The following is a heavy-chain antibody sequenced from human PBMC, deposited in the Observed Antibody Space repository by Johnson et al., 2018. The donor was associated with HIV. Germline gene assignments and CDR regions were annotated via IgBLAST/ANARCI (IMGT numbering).Heavy chain of an antibody. Sequence: VQLVESGGGLVQPGGSLRLSCAASGFTFSDYYMSWIRQAPGKGLEWVSVIYSGGSTYYADSVKGRFTISRDNSKNSLYLQMNSLRAEDTAVYYCARDPGFDDAFDIWGQGTMVTVSS. J-gene: IGHJ3*02. CDR3: ARDPGFDDAFDI. V-gene: IGHV3-66*01. CDR1: GFTFSDYY. CDR2: IYSGGST.